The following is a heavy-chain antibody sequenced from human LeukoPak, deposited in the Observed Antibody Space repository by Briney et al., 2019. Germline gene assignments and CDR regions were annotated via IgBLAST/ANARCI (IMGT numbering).Heavy chain of an antibody. CDR2: IMHDGSDK. CDR1: GFTFSSFW. CDR3: ARGGLYCSGTSCYKEADY. D-gene: IGHD2-2*02. Sequence: GGSLRLSCAASGFTFSSFWMTWVRQAPGKGLEWVANIMHDGSDKYYVDSVKGRFAIYRDNAKNSLYLQMNSLRVEDTAVYYCARGGLYCSGTSCYKEADYWGQGTLVTVSS. J-gene: IGHJ4*02. V-gene: IGHV3-7*01.